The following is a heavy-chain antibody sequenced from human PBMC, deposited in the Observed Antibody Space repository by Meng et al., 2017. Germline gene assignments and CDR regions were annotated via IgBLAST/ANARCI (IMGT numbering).Heavy chain of an antibody. D-gene: IGHD1/OR15-1a*01. Sequence: GGSLRPSCAASGFTFSSDSMNWVRQVPGKGLEWVSSISSSSSYIYYADSVKGRFTTSRDNAKSSLYLQMNSLRAEDTAVYYCARDEQIGVHSNIDYWGQGTLVTVSS. CDR2: ISSSSSYI. V-gene: IGHV3-21*01. J-gene: IGHJ4*02. CDR1: GFTFSSDS. CDR3: ARDEQIGVHSNIDY.